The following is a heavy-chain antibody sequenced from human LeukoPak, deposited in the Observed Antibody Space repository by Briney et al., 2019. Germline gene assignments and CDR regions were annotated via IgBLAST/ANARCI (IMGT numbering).Heavy chain of an antibody. Sequence: PGGSLRLSCAASGFTFSSSSISWVRQAPGKGLEWVSAITDAVGSTNYADSVKGRFTISSDNSKNTVYLQMNSLRPEDMAVYYCAKEIFSGLLYIDYWGQGTLVTVSS. V-gene: IGHV3-23*01. CDR1: GFTFSSSS. CDR2: ITDAVGST. D-gene: IGHD5-12*01. CDR3: AKEIFSGLLYIDY. J-gene: IGHJ4*02.